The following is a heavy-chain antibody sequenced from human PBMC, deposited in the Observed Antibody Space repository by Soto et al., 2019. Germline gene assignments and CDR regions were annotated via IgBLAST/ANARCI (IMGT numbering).Heavy chain of an antibody. V-gene: IGHV5-51*01. D-gene: IGHD2-2*01. CDR2: IYPGDSDT. CDR3: ARGPVVPAAMDYFDY. Sequence: GESLRISSKCSGCRFTSYLVGLVRQMPGKGLEWMGIIYPGDSDTRYSPSFQGQVTISADKSISTAYLQWSSLKASDTAMYYCARGPVVPAAMDYFDYWGQGTLVTVSS. J-gene: IGHJ4*02. CDR1: GCRFTSYL.